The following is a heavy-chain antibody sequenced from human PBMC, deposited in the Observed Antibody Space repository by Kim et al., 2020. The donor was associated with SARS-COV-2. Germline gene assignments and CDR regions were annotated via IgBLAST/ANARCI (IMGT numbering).Heavy chain of an antibody. V-gene: IGHV1-69*13. CDR1: GGTFSSYA. CDR2: IIPIFGTA. J-gene: IGHJ4*02. CDR3: ARTLGYCSSTSCYKYYFDY. Sequence: SVKVSCKASGGTFSSYAISWVRQAPGQGLEWMGGIIPIFGTANYAQKFQGRVTITADESTSTAYMELSSLRSEDTAVYYCARTLGYCSSTSCYKYYFDYWGQGTLVTVSS. D-gene: IGHD2-2*02.